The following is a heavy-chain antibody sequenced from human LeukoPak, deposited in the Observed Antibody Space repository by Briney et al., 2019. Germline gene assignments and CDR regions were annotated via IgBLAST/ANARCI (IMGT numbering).Heavy chain of an antibody. D-gene: IGHD1-26*01. CDR2: IDWEGDK. J-gene: IGHJ4*02. CDR1: GSSLNSSGMC. CDR3: ARTRSARVGAMDY. Sequence: SGPALVKPTQPVTLTCTLSGSSLNSSGMCVSWLRHPPAKALVWLARIDWEGDKYYSTSLRTRLTISKETSKNQVVLTMTNMEPADAATYYCARTRSARVGAMDYWGQGTLVTVSS. V-gene: IGHV2-70*11.